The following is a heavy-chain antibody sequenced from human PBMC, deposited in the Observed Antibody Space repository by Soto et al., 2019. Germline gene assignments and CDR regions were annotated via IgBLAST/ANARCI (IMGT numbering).Heavy chain of an antibody. D-gene: IGHD3-10*01. CDR2: IYYSGST. Sequence: SETLSLTCTVSGGSISSYYWSWIRQPPGKGLEWIGYIYYSGSTNYNPSLKSRVTISVDTSKNQFSLKLSSVTAADTAVYYCARGYYYGSGSYYNVGPSSYNWFDPWGQGTLVTVSS. CDR3: ARGYYYGSGSYYNVGPSSYNWFDP. V-gene: IGHV4-59*08. J-gene: IGHJ5*02. CDR1: GGSISSYY.